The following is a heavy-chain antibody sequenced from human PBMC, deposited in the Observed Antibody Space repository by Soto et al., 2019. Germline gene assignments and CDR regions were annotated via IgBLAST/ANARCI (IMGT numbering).Heavy chain of an antibody. D-gene: IGHD3-22*01. CDR1: GGSISSGGYS. CDR2: IYHSGST. J-gene: IGHJ4*02. Sequence: SETLYLTCAVSGGSISSGGYSWSWIRQPPGKGLEWIGYIYHSGSTYYNPSLKSRVTISVDRSKNQFSLKLSSVTAADTAVYYCARVEYYYDSSGYRSSYYFDYWGQGTLVTVSS. CDR3: ARVEYYYDSSGYRSSYYFDY. V-gene: IGHV4-30-2*01.